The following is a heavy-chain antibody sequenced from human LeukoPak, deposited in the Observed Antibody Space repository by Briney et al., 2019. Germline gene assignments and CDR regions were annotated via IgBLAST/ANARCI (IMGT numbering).Heavy chain of an antibody. CDR2: IKQDGSEK. CDR1: GFTFSSYW. D-gene: IGHD5-18*01. CDR3: AREVYSYGPYAFDY. V-gene: IGHV3-7*01. Sequence: GGSLRLSCAASGFTFSSYWMSWVRQAPGKGLGWVANIKQDGSEKYYVDSVKGRFTISRDNAKNSLYLQMNSLRAEDTAVYYCAREVYSYGPYAFDYWGQGTLVTVSS. J-gene: IGHJ4*02.